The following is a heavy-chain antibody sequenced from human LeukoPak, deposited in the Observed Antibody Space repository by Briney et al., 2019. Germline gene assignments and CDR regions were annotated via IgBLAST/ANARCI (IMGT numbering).Heavy chain of an antibody. CDR2: IYYSGST. CDR1: GGSISSYY. Sequence: SETLSLTCTVPGGSISSYYWSWIRQPPGKGLEWIGYIYYSGSTNYNPSLKSRVTISVDTSKNQFSLKLSSVTAADTAVYYCARVKFDWLLYFDYWGQGTLVTVSS. J-gene: IGHJ4*02. CDR3: ARVKFDWLLYFDY. V-gene: IGHV4-59*01. D-gene: IGHD3-9*01.